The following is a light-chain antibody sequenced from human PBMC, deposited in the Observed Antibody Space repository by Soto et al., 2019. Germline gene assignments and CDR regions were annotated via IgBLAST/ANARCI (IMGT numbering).Light chain of an antibody. CDR3: AAWDDSRSAVYV. J-gene: IGLJ1*01. CDR1: SSNIGRNY. CDR2: SNN. Sequence: QSVLTQPPSASWTPGQRVTISSSGCSSNIGRNYAYRYQQLPGTAPKPLIYSNNQRPSGVPDRFSGSKSGTSASLAISGLRSEEDADYYCAAWDDSRSAVYVCGTGTNVTVL. V-gene: IGLV1-47*02.